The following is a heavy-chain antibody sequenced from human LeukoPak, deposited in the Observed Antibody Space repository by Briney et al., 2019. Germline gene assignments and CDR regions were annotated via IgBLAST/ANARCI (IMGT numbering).Heavy chain of an antibody. CDR2: IYYSGST. J-gene: IGHJ4*02. V-gene: IGHV4-30-4*01. CDR3: ARESAKTGYCSGGSCYSVGYFDY. Sequence: SQTLSLTCTVSGGSISSGDYYWSWIRQPPGKGLEWIGYIYYSGSTYYNPSLKSRVTISVDTSKNQFSLKLSSVTAADTAVYYCARESAKTGYCSGGSCYSVGYFDYWGQGTLVTVSS. CDR1: GGSISSGDYY. D-gene: IGHD2-15*01.